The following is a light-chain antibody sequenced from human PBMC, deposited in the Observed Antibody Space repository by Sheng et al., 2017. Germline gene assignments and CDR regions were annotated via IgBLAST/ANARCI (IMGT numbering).Light chain of an antibody. CDR3: HQYNSSPPWT. CDR2: AAS. J-gene: IGKJ1*01. V-gene: IGKV1-17*03. CDR1: QGISNS. Sequence: DIQMTQSPSAMSASVGDRVTITCRASQGISNSLAWYQQKPGKAPKLLIYAASSLQSRVPSRFSGSGSGTDFTLTIRRLEPDDFAVYYCHQYNSSPPWTFGQGTKVEV.